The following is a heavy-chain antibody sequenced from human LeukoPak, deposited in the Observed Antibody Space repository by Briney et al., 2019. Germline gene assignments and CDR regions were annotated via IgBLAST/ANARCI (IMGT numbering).Heavy chain of an antibody. J-gene: IGHJ4*02. CDR3: ARENAGGSGSYDY. V-gene: IGHV3-30*03. D-gene: IGHD3-10*01. CDR1: GFTFSSYG. CDR2: ISYDGSNK. Sequence: GGSLRLSCAASGFTFSSYGMHWVRQAPGKGLERVAVISYDGSNKYYADSVKGRFTISRDNSKNTLYLQMNSLRAGDTAVYYCARENAGGSGSYDYWGQGTLVTVSS.